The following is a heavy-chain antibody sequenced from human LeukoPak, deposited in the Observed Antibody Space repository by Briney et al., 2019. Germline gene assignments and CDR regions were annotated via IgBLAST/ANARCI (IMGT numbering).Heavy chain of an antibody. Sequence: PGGSLRLSCEGSGFTFSNSAMTWVRQAPGRGLEWVSGVSGSGDRTNYADPVKSRFTVSRDNSKNTVYLEMNRLGVDDTAVYYCAKGLSSSTWADFDYWGQGILVTVSS. CDR1: GFTFSNSA. CDR2: VSGSGDRT. J-gene: IGHJ4*02. V-gene: IGHV3-23*01. D-gene: IGHD6-13*01. CDR3: AKGLSSSTWADFDY.